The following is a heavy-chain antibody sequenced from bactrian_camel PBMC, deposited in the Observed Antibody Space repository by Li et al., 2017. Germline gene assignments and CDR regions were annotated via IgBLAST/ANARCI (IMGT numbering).Heavy chain of an antibody. D-gene: IGHD4*01. Sequence: VQLVESGGGLVQPGGSLRVSCAASGFTFSSNTMTWVRQAPGKGLEWVSSINSGGGSYYADSVKGRFTISRDNAKNTVYLQMNSLKPEDTAVHYCVRDALWLARYYSTNDWAYWGQG. CDR2: INSGGGS. J-gene: IGHJ4*01. V-gene: IGHV3S40*01. CDR3: VRDALWLARYYSTNDWAY. CDR1: GFTFSSNT.